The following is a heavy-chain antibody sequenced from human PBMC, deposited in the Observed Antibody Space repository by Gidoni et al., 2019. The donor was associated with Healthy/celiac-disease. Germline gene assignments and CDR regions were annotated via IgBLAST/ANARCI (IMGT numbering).Heavy chain of an antibody. CDR1: GYTFTGSY. V-gene: IGHV1-2*02. J-gene: IGHJ4*02. D-gene: IGHD5-12*01. Sequence: QGQLVQSGAEVKKPGASVKVSCKASGYTFTGSYLHWLRQAPGHGRGWMGWINPTTGGTKYAESFHGRVTITRDTSISTAYMELNNLRSDDTAVYYCTRDRDIGFDYWGQGTLVTVSS. CDR2: INPTTGGT. CDR3: TRDRDIGFDY.